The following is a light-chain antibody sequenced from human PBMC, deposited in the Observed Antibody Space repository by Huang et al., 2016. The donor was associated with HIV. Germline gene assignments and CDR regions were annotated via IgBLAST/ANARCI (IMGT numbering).Light chain of an antibody. CDR3: QQFGSSPPYS. V-gene: IGKV3-20*01. Sequence: EILLTQSPDTLSLSPGERATLSCRASQSVNNNYLAWYQQKPGQAPRRLIYRASTRAPGIRDRFSGGGSGTDFTLTISRLGPDDFAVYYCQQFGSSPPYSVGQGTKLEIK. J-gene: IGKJ2*03. CDR1: QSVNNNY. CDR2: RAS.